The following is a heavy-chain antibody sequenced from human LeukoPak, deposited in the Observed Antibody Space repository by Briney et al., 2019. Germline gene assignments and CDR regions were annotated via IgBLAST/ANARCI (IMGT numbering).Heavy chain of an antibody. CDR1: GFTFSSYE. V-gene: IGHV3-23*01. D-gene: IGHD3-22*01. J-gene: IGHJ4*02. Sequence: HTGGSLRLSCAASGFTFSSYEMNWVRQAPGKGLEWVSAIRGSGGSTYYADSVKGRFTISRDNSKNTLYLQMNSLRAEDTAVYYCAKASAMIVVVSKHFDYWGQGTLVTVSS. CDR3: AKASAMIVVVSKHFDY. CDR2: IRGSGGST.